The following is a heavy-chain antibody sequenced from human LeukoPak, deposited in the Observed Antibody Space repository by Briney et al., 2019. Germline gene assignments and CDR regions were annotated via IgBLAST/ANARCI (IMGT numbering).Heavy chain of an antibody. D-gene: IGHD6-19*01. CDR3: AREATWGQWYFDH. Sequence: GTSLRLSYVASGFSFSNHGMQWVRQAPGKGLEWVSVIASDGGAKFYADSVKGRFTLSRDNPKNMFFLQMNLLTVEDTAIYYCAREATWGQWYFDHWGQGTPVTVSS. V-gene: IGHV3-30*03. CDR2: IASDGGAK. J-gene: IGHJ4*02. CDR1: GFSFSNHG.